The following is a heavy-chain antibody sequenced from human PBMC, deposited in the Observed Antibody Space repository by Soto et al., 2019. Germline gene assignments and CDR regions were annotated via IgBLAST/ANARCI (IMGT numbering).Heavy chain of an antibody. CDR2: ISGSSDFL. CDR1: GFTFSNSI. J-gene: IGHJ3*02. D-gene: IGHD6-13*01. V-gene: IGHV3-21*01. Sequence: GSLRLSCAASGFTFSNSIINWVRLAPGQGLEWVSSISGSSDFLYYADSVKGRFTISRDTATNSLYLQMNSLRAEDTAVYYCATSTWYAFDIWGQGTMVTVSS. CDR3: ATSTWYAFDI.